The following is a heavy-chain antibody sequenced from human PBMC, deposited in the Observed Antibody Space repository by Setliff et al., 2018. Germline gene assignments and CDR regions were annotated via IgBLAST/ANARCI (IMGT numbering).Heavy chain of an antibody. CDR3: AKGHLSVAHCGADCYPFDS. D-gene: IGHD2-21*02. CDR2: ISTSGNTV. Sequence: GGSLRLSCAASGFTFSEYYMNWIRQAPGKGLEWVSYISTSGNTVDYAASVKGRFIVSRDNSKSTVYLQMNRLRGDDTAVHYCAKGHLSVAHCGADCYPFDSWGQGTLVTVSS. CDR1: GFTFSEYY. J-gene: IGHJ4*02. V-gene: IGHV3-11*01.